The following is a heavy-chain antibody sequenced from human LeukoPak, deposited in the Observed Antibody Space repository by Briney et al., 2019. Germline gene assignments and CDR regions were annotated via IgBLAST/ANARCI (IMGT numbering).Heavy chain of an antibody. V-gene: IGHV3-30-3*02. CDR2: TSYDGSNK. D-gene: IGHD2-8*01. Sequence: GGSLRLSCAASGFTFSSYAMHWVRQAPGEGLEWVAVTSYDGSNKYYADSVKGRFTISRDNSKNTLYLQMNSLRAEDTAVYYCAKKGRYCTNGVCPSGRIDYWGQGTLVTVSS. CDR3: AKKGRYCTNGVCPSGRIDY. J-gene: IGHJ4*02. CDR1: GFTFSSYA.